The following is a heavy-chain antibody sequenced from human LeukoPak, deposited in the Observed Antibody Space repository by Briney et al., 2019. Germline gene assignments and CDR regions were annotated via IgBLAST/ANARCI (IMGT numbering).Heavy chain of an antibody. D-gene: IGHD5-12*01. Sequence: ASVKVSCKASGYTFTGYYMHWVRQAPGQGLEWMGWINPNSGGTNYAQKFQGRVTMTRDMSTSTVYMELSSLRSEDTAVYYCARETDSGYDEPGTHYYYYYMDVWGKGTTVTVSS. J-gene: IGHJ6*03. CDR1: GYTFTGYY. CDR2: INPNSGGT. V-gene: IGHV1-2*02. CDR3: ARETDSGYDEPGTHYYYYYMDV.